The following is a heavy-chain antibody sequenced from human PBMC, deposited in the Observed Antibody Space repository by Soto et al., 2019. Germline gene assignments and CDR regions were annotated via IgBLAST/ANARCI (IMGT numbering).Heavy chain of an antibody. J-gene: IGHJ1*01. D-gene: IGHD6-19*01. CDR2: TYYSGNT. CDR1: GGSISSGGYY. CDR3: ARLSSRRWTSAC. V-gene: IGHV4-31*03. Sequence: NLSLTSTVSGGSISSGGYYWNWIRQHPGKGLEWIGYTYYSGNTYYNPSLNSRVTISADTSKSQFPLKLSPVTAADTAVYYSARLSSRRWTSACWGPGTLGTVSS.